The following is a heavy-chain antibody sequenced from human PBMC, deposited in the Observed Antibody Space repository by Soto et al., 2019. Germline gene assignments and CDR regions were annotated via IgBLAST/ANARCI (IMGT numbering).Heavy chain of an antibody. D-gene: IGHD1-26*01. CDR3: ERGRGSGSPEDY. CDR2: IIPIFGTA. CDR1: GGTFSSYA. V-gene: IGHV1-69*12. Sequence: QVQLVQSGAEVKKPGSSVKVSCKASGGTFSSYAISWVRQAPVQGMEWMGGIIPIFGTANYAQKFQGSVTITADECTSTAYMELSSLRSEDTAVYYCERGRGSGSPEDYWGQGTLVTVSS. J-gene: IGHJ4*02.